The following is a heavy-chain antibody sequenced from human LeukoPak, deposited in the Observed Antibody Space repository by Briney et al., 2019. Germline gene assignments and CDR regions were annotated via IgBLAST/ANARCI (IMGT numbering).Heavy chain of an antibody. CDR2: FYTSGST. D-gene: IGHD3-9*01. Sequence: SETLSLTCTVSGGSISSYYWSWIRQPAGKGLEWIGRFYTSGSTNYNPSLKSRVTMSVDTSKNQFSLKLSSVTAADTAVYYCARDFTYYDILTGYYRSYYFDYWGQGTLVTVSS. CDR1: GGSISSYY. V-gene: IGHV4-4*07. J-gene: IGHJ4*02. CDR3: ARDFTYYDILTGYYRSYYFDY.